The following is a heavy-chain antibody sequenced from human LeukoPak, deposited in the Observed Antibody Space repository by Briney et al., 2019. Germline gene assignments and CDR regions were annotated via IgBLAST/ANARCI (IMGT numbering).Heavy chain of an antibody. CDR1: GGTFSSYA. V-gene: IGHV1-8*02. Sequence: ASVKVSCKASGGTFSSYAISWVRQAPGQGLEWMGWINPNSGNTGYAQKFQGRVTMTRNTSISTAYMELSSLRSEDTAVYYCARVEASQAAAGTNYFDYWGQGTLVTVSS. CDR3: ARVEASQAAAGTNYFDY. CDR2: INPNSGNT. J-gene: IGHJ4*02. D-gene: IGHD6-13*01.